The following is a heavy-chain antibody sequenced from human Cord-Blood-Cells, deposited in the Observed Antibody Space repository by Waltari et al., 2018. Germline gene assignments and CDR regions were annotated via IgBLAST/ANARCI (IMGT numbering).Heavy chain of an antibody. J-gene: IGHJ4*02. CDR2: ISSSGSTI. D-gene: IGHD7-27*01. CDR3: ARLLWGLNDY. V-gene: IGHV3-48*03. CDR1: GFTFSSYE. Sequence: EVQLVESGGGLVQPGGSLRLSCAASGFTFSSYEMNWVRQAPGKGLECVSYISSSGSTIYYADSVKGRFTISRDNAKNSLYLQMNSLRAEDTAVYYCARLLWGLNDYWGQGTLVTVSS.